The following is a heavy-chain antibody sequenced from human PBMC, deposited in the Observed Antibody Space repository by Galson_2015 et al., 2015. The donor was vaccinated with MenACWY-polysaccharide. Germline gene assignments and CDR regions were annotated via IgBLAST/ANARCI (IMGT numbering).Heavy chain of an antibody. CDR1: GFNFGGTG. CDR3: ARNPSRLDIAAASH. CDR2: IRNDGRK. D-gene: IGHD6-13*01. Sequence: SLRLSCAGSGFNFGGTGLQWVRQAPGKGLEWVALIRNDGRKHYPDAVKGRFTISRDNSKNTLYLQMNSLRPEDTAVYYCARNPSRLDIAAASHWGQGARVSVSS. J-gene: IGHJ4*02. V-gene: IGHV3-30*02.